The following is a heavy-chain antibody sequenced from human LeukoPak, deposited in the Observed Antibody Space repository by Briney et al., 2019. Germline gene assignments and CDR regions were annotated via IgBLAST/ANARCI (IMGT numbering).Heavy chain of an antibody. V-gene: IGHV3-74*01. CDR1: GFSLSNYW. J-gene: IGHJ6*03. Sequence: PGGSLRLSSTPAGFSLSNYWMHWVSQAPGKGLVWVSHIASDGSSTDYADWVTGRFTISRDNAKNTLYLQMTSLRADDTAMYYCARDPHYGSGYYYYYHMDVWHKSTTVTISS. CDR3: ARDPHYGSGYYYYYHMDV. D-gene: IGHD3-10*01. CDR2: IASDGSST.